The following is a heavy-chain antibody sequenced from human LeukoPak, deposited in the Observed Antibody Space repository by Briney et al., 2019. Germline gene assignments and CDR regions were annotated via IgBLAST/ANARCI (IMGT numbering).Heavy chain of an antibody. V-gene: IGHV4-39*07. D-gene: IGHD1-26*01. Sequence: SETLSLTCTVSGGSIRTSAYYWGWIRQTPGKGLEWIGSIYYSGSADYNVSLKSRVTISVDTSKNQFSLKMTSVTAADTAVYYCARDVRSGSHLGPWGQGTLVTVSS. CDR1: GGSIRTSAYY. J-gene: IGHJ5*02. CDR2: IYYSGSA. CDR3: ARDVRSGSHLGP.